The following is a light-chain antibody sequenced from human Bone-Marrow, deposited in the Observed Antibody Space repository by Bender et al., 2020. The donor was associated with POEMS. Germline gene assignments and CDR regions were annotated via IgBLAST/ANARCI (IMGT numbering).Light chain of an antibody. CDR2: EAT. CDR1: SSDVGRYSF. CDR3: CAYAGTTGYV. V-gene: IGLV2-23*01. Sequence: QSALTQPASVSGSPGQSITISCTGTSSDVGRYSFASWYQHPPGKVPEVIIYEATKRPSGVSDRFSGSKSGNTASLTIDGLQADDEADYYCCAYAGTTGYVFGSGTRVTVL. J-gene: IGLJ1*01.